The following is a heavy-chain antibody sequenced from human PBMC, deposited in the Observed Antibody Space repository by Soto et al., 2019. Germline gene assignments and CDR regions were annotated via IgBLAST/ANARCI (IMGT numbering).Heavy chain of an antibody. D-gene: IGHD2-15*01. CDR2: ISWNSGSI. CDR3: AKDTQRKVVAATVLGH. CDR1: GFTFDDYA. J-gene: IGHJ4*02. V-gene: IGHV3-9*01. Sequence: EVQLVESGGGLVQPGRSLRLSCAASGFTFDDYAMHWVRQAPGKGLEWVSGISWNSGSIGYADSVKGRITISRDNAKNSRYLQRNSLRAEDTALYYCAKDTQRKVVAATVLGHWGQGTLVTVSS.